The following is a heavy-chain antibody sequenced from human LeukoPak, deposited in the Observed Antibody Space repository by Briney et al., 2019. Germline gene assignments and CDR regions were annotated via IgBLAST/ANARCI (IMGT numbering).Heavy chain of an antibody. Sequence: ASVKVSCKISGHTLTDFPIHWVRQAPGQGLEWMGIINPSGGSTSYAQKFQGRVTMTRDTSTSTVYMELSSLRSEDTAVYYCARDFLPYYDILTGHIDYWGQGTLVTVSS. CDR1: GHTLTDFP. J-gene: IGHJ4*02. CDR3: ARDFLPYYDILTGHIDY. D-gene: IGHD3-9*01. CDR2: INPSGGST. V-gene: IGHV1-46*01.